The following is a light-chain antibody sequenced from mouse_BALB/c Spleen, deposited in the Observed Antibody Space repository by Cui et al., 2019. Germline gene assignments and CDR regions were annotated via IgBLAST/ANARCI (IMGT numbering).Light chain of an antibody. Sequence: QMNQSPSSLSASLGDTITITCHASQNINVWLSWYQQKPGNYPKLLIYKASNLHTGVPSRFSGSGSGTGFTLTISSLQPEDIATYYCQQGQSYPYTFGGGTKLEIK. J-gene: IGKJ2*01. CDR1: QNINVW. V-gene: IGKV11-125*01. CDR2: KAS. CDR3: QQGQSYPYT.